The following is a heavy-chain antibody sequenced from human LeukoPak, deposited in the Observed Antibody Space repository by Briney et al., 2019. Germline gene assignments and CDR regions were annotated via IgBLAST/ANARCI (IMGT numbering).Heavy chain of an antibody. CDR1: GGSISSGRYY. J-gene: IGHJ4*02. D-gene: IGHD3-10*01. CDR3: ARLNQVLWFGELPKYYFDY. CDR2: IFTSGST. Sequence: PSETLSLTCNVSGGSISSGRYYWSWIRLPAGKGLEWIGRIFTSGSTNYNPSLKSRVTISLDTSKNQFSLKLSSVTAADTAVYYCARLNQVLWFGELPKYYFDYWGQGTLVTVSS. V-gene: IGHV4-61*02.